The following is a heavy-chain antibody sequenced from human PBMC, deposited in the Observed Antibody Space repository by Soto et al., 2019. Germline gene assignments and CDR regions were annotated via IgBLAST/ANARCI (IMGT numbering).Heavy chain of an antibody. CDR1: GFTFSSYA. CDR3: AGRSSGWYLDY. V-gene: IGHV3-23*01. Sequence: EVQLLESGGGLVQPGGSLRLSCAASGFTFSSYAMNWVRQAPGKGLEWVSVISGSGGSTYYADSVKGRFTISRDNSKNTRYLQMTSLRGEDTAVYYCAGRSSGWYLDYWGQGTLVTVSS. J-gene: IGHJ4*02. D-gene: IGHD6-19*01. CDR2: ISGSGGST.